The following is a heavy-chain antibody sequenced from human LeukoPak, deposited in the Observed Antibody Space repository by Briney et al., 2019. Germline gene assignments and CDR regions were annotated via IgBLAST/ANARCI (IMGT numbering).Heavy chain of an antibody. J-gene: IGHJ4*02. V-gene: IGHV3-7*04. CDR2: INQDGSEK. CDR1: GFTFSTYW. Sequence: GGSLRLSCAVSGFTFSTYWMSWVRQAPGKGLEWVANINQDGSEKYYVDSVKGRFTISRDSTKNSLYPQMNSLRAEDTAVYYCARMVRTIYAYWGQGTLVTVSS. CDR3: ARMVRTIYAY. D-gene: IGHD2/OR15-2a*01.